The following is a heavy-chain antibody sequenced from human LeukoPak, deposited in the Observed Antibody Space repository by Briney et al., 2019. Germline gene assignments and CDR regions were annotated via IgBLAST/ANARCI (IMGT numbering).Heavy chain of an antibody. CDR1: NGSISSSSSYY. J-gene: IGHJ4*02. V-gene: IGHV4-39*01. Sequence: SETLSLTCTVSNGSISSSSSYYWGWIRQPPGKGLEWIGNVYYGGRTNYNPSLRSRVTISVDTSKNQFSLKMNSVTVADTAVYYCARHNLEDSYGSDYWGQGTLVTVSS. CDR3: ARHNLEDSYGSDY. CDR2: VYYGGRT. D-gene: IGHD5-18*01.